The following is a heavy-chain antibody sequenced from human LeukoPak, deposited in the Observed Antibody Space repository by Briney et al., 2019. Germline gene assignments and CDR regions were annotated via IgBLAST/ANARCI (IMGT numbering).Heavy chain of an antibody. CDR2: IRYDGSNK. V-gene: IGHV3-30*02. D-gene: IGHD6-13*01. CDR1: GFTFSSYG. J-gene: IGHJ5*02. Sequence: GGSLRLSCAASGFTFSSYGMHWVRQAPGKGLEWVAFIRYDGSNKYYADSVKGRFTISRDNSKNTLYLQMNSLRAEDTAVYYCAKGSRIAAAANWFDPWGQRTLVTVSS. CDR3: AKGSRIAAAANWFDP.